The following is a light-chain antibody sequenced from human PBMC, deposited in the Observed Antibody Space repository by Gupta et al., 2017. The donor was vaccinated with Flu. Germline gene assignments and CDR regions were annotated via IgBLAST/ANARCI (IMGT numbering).Light chain of an antibody. Sequence: EIVMTQSPATLSVSPGERATLSCRASQRISSKVAWYQQKPGQAPRLLIYDAYTRPTGVPVRFSGGGSGTEFTLTINSLQSEDFAIYDCQQYDTWPPWTLGQGTKVEMK. CDR2: DAY. CDR3: QQYDTWPPWT. J-gene: IGKJ1*01. CDR1: QRISSK. V-gene: IGKV3-15*01.